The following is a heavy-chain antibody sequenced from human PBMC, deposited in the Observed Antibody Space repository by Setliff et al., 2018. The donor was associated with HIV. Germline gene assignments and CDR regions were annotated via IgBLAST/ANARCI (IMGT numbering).Heavy chain of an antibody. CDR3: ARDQSDWFY. CDR2: IYYSGST. D-gene: IGHD3-3*01. V-gene: IGHV4-59*11. CDR1: GVSISSHY. J-gene: IGHJ4*02. Sequence: SETLSLTCTVSGVSISSHYWSWIRQPPGKGLEWIGNIYYSGSTNYNPSLKSRVTISVDTSKSQFSLKLNSVTAADTAVYYCARDQSDWFYWGQGTLVTVSS.